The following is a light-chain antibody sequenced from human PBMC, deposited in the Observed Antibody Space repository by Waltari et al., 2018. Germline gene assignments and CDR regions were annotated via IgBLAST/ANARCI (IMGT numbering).Light chain of an antibody. V-gene: IGKV3-15*01. CDR1: QNVFGD. Sequence: DIVMTQYPATLSVSPGESDSLSCRASQNVFGDLAWYQMKIGRAPRLLICGVSTRATGVPARFSGSGSGTEFTLTISSLQSEDSAVYYCQQYTSWPRTFGQGTKLEI. CDR3: QQYTSWPRT. J-gene: IGKJ2*01. CDR2: GVS.